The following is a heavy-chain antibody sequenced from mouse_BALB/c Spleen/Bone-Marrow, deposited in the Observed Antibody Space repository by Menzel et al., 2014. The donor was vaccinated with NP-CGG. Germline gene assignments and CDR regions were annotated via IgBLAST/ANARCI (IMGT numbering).Heavy chain of an antibody. CDR1: GFTFSNYG. J-gene: IGHJ3*01. Sequence: EVQGVESGGGLVKSGGSLKLSCAASGFTFSNYGMSWVRQTPEKRLEWVATISGGGSYTFCSDSVKGRFTISRDNAKNNLYLQLSSLRSEDTALYYCARHAYYDQTEVSFVYWGQGTLVTVSA. CDR2: ISGGGSYT. D-gene: IGHD2-4*01. CDR3: ARHAYYDQTEVSFVY. V-gene: IGHV5-9-2*01.